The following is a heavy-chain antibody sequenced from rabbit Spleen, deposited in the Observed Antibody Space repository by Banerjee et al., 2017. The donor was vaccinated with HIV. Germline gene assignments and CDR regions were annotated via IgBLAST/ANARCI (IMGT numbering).Heavy chain of an antibody. D-gene: IGHD6-1*01. CDR3: VREAGYGGYGDGNL. CDR2: IDAGSSGFT. Sequence: QSLEESGGDLVKPGASLTLTCTASGVSFSFNSYMCWVRQAPGKGLEWIACIDAGSSGFTYFASWAKGRFTLSKTSSTTVFLQMTSLPAADTATYFCVREAGYGGYGDGNLWGQGTLVTVS. V-gene: IGHV1S40*01. CDR1: GVSFSFNSY. J-gene: IGHJ4*01.